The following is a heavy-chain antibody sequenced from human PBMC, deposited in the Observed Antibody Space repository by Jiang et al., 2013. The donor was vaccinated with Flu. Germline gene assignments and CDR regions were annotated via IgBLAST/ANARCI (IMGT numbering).Heavy chain of an antibody. Sequence: VQLVESGGGLVQPGGSLRLSCAASGFTFSSYEMNWVRQAPGKGLEWVSYISSSGSTIYYADSVKGRFTISRDNAKNSLYLQMNSLRAEDTAVYYCARDIQGTPYYYYMDVWGKGTTVTVSS. D-gene: IGHD2-21*01. J-gene: IGHJ6*03. V-gene: IGHV3-48*03. CDR2: ISSSGSTI. CDR3: ARDIQGTPYYYYMDV. CDR1: GFTFSSYE.